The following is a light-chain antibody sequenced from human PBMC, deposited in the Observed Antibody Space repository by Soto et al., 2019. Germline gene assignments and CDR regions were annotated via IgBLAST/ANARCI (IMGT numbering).Light chain of an antibody. CDR1: RSVSSN. V-gene: IGKV3-15*01. J-gene: IGKJ1*01. CDR3: QQYNNWPPWT. CDR2: GAS. Sequence: EIVMTQSPATLSVSPGERATLSCRASRSVSSNLAWYQQKPGQAPRLLIYGASTRATGIPARFSGSGSGTEFTLTISSLQSEDFGVYFCQQYNNWPPWTFGQGTKVEIK.